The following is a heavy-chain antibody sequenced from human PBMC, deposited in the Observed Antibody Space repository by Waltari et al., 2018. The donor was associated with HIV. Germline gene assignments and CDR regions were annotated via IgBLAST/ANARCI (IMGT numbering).Heavy chain of an antibody. Sequence: QVQLQQWGAGLLKPWETLSLTCAVYGGYFSGYYCSWRRQHPGKGLKWIEEIHHRRGTNYNPSLMSGVTISVDTSKNQLALELISETAAETAVYYCARLSMEAARGVYYYGMDVWGQGTTVTASS. CDR3: ARLSMEAARGVYYYGMDV. D-gene: IGHD6-13*01. V-gene: IGHV4-34*01. CDR1: GGYFSGYY. CDR2: IHHRRGT. J-gene: IGHJ6*02.